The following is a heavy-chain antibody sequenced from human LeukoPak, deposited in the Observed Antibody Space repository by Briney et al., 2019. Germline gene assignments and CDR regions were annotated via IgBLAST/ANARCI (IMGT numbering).Heavy chain of an antibody. Sequence: ASVKVSCKASGYTFTSYYMHWVRQAPGQGLEWMGIINPSGGSTSYAQKFQGRVTMTRDTSTSTVYMELSSLRSEDTAVYYCARVRGYCGGGSCRRGFDYWGQGTLVTVSS. V-gene: IGHV1-46*01. D-gene: IGHD2-15*01. J-gene: IGHJ4*02. CDR3: ARVRGYCGGGSCRRGFDY. CDR1: GYTFTSYY. CDR2: INPSGGST.